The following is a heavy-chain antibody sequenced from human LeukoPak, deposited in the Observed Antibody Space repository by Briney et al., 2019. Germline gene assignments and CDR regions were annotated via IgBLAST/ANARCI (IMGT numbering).Heavy chain of an antibody. V-gene: IGHV4-39*07. J-gene: IGHJ3*02. D-gene: IGHD3-10*01. CDR1: GGSISSSSYY. Sequence: SETLSLTCTVSGGSISSSSYYWGWIRPPPGKGLEWIGSIYYSGSTYYNPSLKSRVTISVDTSKNQFSLKLSSVTAADTAVYYCARCPKLWFGELNAFDIWGQGTMVTVSS. CDR2: IYYSGST. CDR3: ARCPKLWFGELNAFDI.